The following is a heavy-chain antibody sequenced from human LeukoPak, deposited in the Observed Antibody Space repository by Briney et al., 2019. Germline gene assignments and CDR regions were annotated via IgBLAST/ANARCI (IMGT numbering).Heavy chain of an antibody. CDR1: GGSISSYY. V-gene: IGHV4-59*01. Sequence: SETLSLTCSVSGGSISSYYWSWIRQPPGKGLEWIGYIYYSGSTNYNPSLKSRVTISVDTSKNQFSLKLTSVTAADTAVYYCAGSITIFGYYYYYMDVWGKGTTVTVSS. CDR3: AGSITIFGYYYYYMDV. D-gene: IGHD3-3*01. CDR2: IYYSGST. J-gene: IGHJ6*03.